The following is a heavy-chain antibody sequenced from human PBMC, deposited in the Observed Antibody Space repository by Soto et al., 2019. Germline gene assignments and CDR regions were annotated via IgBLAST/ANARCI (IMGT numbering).Heavy chain of an antibody. CDR3: ARYDNSVSCFDY. V-gene: IGHV4-59*01. CDR1: GGSINNYY. J-gene: IGHJ4*02. CDR2: IYYSEST. Sequence: SETLSLTCTVSGGSINNYYWSWIRQPPGKGLEWIGHIYYSESTNYNPSLKSRVTISVDTSKSQFSLKLNSVTAADTAVYYCARYDNSVSCFDYWGQGTLVTVSS. D-gene: IGHD3-22*01.